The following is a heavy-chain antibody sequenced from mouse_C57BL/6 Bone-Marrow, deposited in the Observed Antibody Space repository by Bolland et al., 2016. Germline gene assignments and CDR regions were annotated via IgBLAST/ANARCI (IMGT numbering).Heavy chain of an antibody. V-gene: IGHV1-55*01. Sequence: GSGSTNYNEKFKSKATLTVDTSSRTAYMKLSSLTSEDSAVYYCARSKYSNYDYWGQGTLV. CDR3: ARSKYSNYDY. J-gene: IGHJ3*01. D-gene: IGHD2-5*01. CDR2: GSGST.